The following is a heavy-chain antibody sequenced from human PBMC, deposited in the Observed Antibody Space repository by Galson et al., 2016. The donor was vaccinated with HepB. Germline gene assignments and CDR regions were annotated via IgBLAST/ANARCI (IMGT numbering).Heavy chain of an antibody. J-gene: IGHJ5*02. V-gene: IGHV5-51*01. D-gene: IGHD5-24*01. Sequence: QSGAEVKKPGESLTISCKGSGYSFTTYWIAWVRQMPGKGLEWMGIIYPGDSDTTYSPSFQGHVTISADKSISTAYLQWSSLKASDPQLHWFENWGQGTSVTVSS. CDR3: EN. CDR1: GYSFTTYW. CDR2: IYPGDSDT.